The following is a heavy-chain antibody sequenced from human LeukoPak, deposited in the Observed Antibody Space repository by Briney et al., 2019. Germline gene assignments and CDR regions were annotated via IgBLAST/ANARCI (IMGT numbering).Heavy chain of an antibody. CDR2: INHSGST. CDR3: ARLLGLLGEFYAGYMDV. D-gene: IGHD3-16*01. J-gene: IGHJ6*03. CDR1: GGSFSGYY. V-gene: IGHV4-34*01. Sequence: AETLSLTCAVYGGSFSGYYWSWIRQPPGKGLEWIGEINHSGSTNYNPSLKSRVTISVDTSKNQFSLKLSSVTAADTAVYYCARLLGLLGEFYAGYMDVWGKGTTVTVSS.